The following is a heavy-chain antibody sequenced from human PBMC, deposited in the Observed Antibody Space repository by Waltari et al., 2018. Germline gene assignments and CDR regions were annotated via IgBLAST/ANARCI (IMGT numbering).Heavy chain of an antibody. CDR1: GGSISSSTYY. CDR2: IYYSGNT. CDR3: ARMATYWYFDL. D-gene: IGHD5-12*01. J-gene: IGHJ2*01. V-gene: IGHV4-39*01. Sequence: QLQLQESGPGLVKPSETLSLTCTVPGGSISSSTYYWGWIRQPPGKGLEWIGSIYYSGNTYYNPSLKSRVTISVDTSKNQFSLTLTSVTAADTAIYYCARMATYWYFDLWGRGTLVTVSS.